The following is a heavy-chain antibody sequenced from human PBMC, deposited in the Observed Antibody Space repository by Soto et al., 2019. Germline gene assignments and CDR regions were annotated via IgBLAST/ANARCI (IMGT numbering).Heavy chain of an antibody. J-gene: IGHJ4*02. D-gene: IGHD7-27*01. V-gene: IGHV1-2*04. CDR2: INPNTGDT. Sequence: QVQLVQSGAEVKKPGASVRVSCKASGYTFTAYFLHWIRQAPGQGFEWVGWINPNTGDTRYTQKYQDWVMRTRDTSTNTVYRELKSLRSGDTAVYYCARGPNTGDFDYWGQGTLVAVSS. CDR3: ARGPNTGDFDY. CDR1: GYTFTAYF.